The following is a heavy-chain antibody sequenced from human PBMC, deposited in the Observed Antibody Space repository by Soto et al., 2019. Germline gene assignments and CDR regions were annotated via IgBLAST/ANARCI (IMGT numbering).Heavy chain of an antibody. Sequence: QVQLVQSGAEVKKPGYSVKVSCKASGGTFSSYAISWVRQAPGQGLEWMGGIIPIFGTANYAQKFQGRVTITADESTSTAYMELSSLRSEDTAVYYCARDSRKAAGIDYYYGMDVWGQGTTVTVSS. D-gene: IGHD6-13*01. J-gene: IGHJ6*02. CDR3: ARDSRKAAGIDYYYGMDV. CDR2: IIPIFGTA. V-gene: IGHV1-69*01. CDR1: GGTFSSYA.